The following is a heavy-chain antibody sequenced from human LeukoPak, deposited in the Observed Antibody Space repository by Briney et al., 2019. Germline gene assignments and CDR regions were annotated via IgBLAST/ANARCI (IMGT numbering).Heavy chain of an antibody. J-gene: IGHJ5*02. V-gene: IGHV4-59*08. CDR1: GGSISGYY. CDR2: VYYSGST. Sequence: PSETLSLTCTVSGGSISGYYWSWIRQPPGKGLEWIGYVYYSGSTNYNPSLKSRVTISVDTSKNQFSLKLSSVTAADTAVYYCARLAARGDYGGWFDPWGQGTLVTVSS. D-gene: IGHD4-23*01. CDR3: ARLAARGDYGGWFDP.